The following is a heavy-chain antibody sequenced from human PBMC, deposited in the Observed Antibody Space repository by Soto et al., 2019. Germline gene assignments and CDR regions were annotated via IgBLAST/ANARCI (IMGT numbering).Heavy chain of an antibody. J-gene: IGHJ6*02. CDR3: AKDHRAQLWFYYYYGMDV. CDR1: GFTFSSYG. D-gene: IGHD5-18*01. Sequence: QVQLVESGGGVVQPGRSLRLSCAASGFTFSSYGMHWVRQAPGKGLEWVAVISYDGSNKYYADSVKGRFTISRDNSKNTLYLQMNSLRAEDTAVYYCAKDHRAQLWFYYYYGMDVWGQGTTVTVSS. V-gene: IGHV3-30*18. CDR2: ISYDGSNK.